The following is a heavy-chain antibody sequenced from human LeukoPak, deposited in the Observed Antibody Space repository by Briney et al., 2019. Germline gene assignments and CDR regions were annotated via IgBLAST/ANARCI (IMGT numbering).Heavy chain of an antibody. D-gene: IGHD1-26*01. J-gene: IGHJ4*02. CDR1: GGSISSSY. CDR3: ARHQAWDSAFDD. Sequence: PSETLSLTCTFSGGSISSSYWSWVRQPPGQGLEWIGYIYYSGTTNYNPSLKSRVTISIDTSKNQFSLKLSSVTAADTAVYYCARHQAWDSAFDDWGQGTLVTVSS. CDR2: IYYSGTT. V-gene: IGHV4-59*08.